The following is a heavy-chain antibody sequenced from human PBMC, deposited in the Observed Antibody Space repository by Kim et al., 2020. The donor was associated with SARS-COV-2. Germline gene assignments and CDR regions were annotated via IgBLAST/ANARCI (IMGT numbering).Heavy chain of an antibody. CDR2: ISSTGTII. D-gene: IGHD3-16*01. J-gene: IGHJ4*02. CDR3: ARDWTRRGILGY. Sequence: GGSLRLSCAASGFTFSGSSMNWVRRAPGKGLEWVSYISSTGTIINYADSVKGRFIISRDNAKNSLYLQMNSLRDEETAVYYCARDWTRRGILGYWGQGTLVTVSS. V-gene: IGHV3-48*02. CDR1: GFTFSGSS.